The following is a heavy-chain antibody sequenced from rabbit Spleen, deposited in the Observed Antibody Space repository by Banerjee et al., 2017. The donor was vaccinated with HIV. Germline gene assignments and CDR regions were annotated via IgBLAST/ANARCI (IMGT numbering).Heavy chain of an antibody. CDR3: ARDTATSFSSYGMDL. CDR2: IDAGSSGFT. Sequence: EQLKESGGGLVQPGGSLTLSCKASGFSFSSSYYMCWVRQAPGKGLEWIACIDAGSSGFTYFATWAKGRFAISKTSSTTVTLQMTRLTGADTATYYCARDTATSFSSYGMDLWGPGTLVTVS. CDR1: GFSFSSSYY. V-gene: IGHV1S45*01. J-gene: IGHJ6*01. D-gene: IGHD7-1*01.